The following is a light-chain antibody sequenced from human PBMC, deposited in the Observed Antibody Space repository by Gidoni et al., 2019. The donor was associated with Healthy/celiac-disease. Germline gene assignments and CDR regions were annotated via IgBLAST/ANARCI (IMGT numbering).Light chain of an antibody. CDR1: QSIISY. CDR2: AAS. CDR3: QQSYSTPRT. Sequence: QMTQSPSFLSASVGNRVTITCRASQSIISYLNWYQQKPGKAPKLLIYAASSLQSGVPSRFSGSGSETDFPLTISSLQPEDFATYYCQQSYSTPRTFGQGTKVEIK. V-gene: IGKV1-39*01. J-gene: IGKJ1*01.